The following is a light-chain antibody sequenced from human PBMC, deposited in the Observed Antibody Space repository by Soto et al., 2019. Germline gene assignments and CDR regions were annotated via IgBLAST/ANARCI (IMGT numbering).Light chain of an antibody. Sequence: DVQMTQSPSTLSASVGDRVTITCRASQSIGSWLAWYQQKPGKAPKLLIYTASTLQSGVPSRFSGTGSGTDFSLTISSLQPEDFATYYCQQTSSAPLTFGGGTKVDIK. CDR1: QSIGSW. J-gene: IGKJ4*01. V-gene: IGKV1-39*01. CDR3: QQTSSAPLT. CDR2: TAS.